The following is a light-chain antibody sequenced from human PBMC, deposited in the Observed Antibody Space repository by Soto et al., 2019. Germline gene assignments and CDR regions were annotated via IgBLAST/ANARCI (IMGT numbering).Light chain of an antibody. J-gene: IGKJ2*01. CDR3: QQSYSTPYT. Sequence: DIQMTQSPSSLSASVGDRVTMTCRASQSISSYLNWYQQKPGKAPKILIYAAYSLQSGVPSRFSGSGSGTDFTLTISSLQPEDFATYDCQQSYSTPYTFSQGTNLEIK. V-gene: IGKV1-39*01. CDR2: AAY. CDR1: QSISSY.